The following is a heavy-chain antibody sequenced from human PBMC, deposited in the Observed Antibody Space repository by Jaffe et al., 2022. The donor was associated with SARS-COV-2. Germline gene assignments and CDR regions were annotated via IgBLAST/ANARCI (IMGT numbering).Heavy chain of an antibody. Sequence: QVQLVQSGAEVKKPGASVKVSCKASGYTFTSYAMHWVRQAPGQRLEWMGWINAGNGNTKYSQKFQGRVTITRDTSASTAYMELSSLRSEDTAVYYCARRAAAGTEWGVWGQGTTVTVSS. CDR2: INAGNGNT. D-gene: IGHD6-13*01. J-gene: IGHJ6*02. V-gene: IGHV1-3*01. CDR1: GYTFTSYA. CDR3: ARRAAAGTEWGV.